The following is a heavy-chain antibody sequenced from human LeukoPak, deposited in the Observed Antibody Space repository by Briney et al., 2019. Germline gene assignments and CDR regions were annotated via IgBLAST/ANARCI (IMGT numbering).Heavy chain of an antibody. J-gene: IGHJ6*03. CDR2: IRSKANSYAT. CDR3: SAIVVVADASAYYHYMDV. V-gene: IGHV3-73*01. Sequence: GGSLKLSCAASGFTFSGSAMHWVRQASGKGLEWVGRIRSKANSYATAYAASVKGRFTISRDDSKNTAHLQINSLKTEDTAVYYCSAIVVVADASAYYHYMDVWGKGTTVTVSS. D-gene: IGHD2-2*01. CDR1: GFTFSGSA.